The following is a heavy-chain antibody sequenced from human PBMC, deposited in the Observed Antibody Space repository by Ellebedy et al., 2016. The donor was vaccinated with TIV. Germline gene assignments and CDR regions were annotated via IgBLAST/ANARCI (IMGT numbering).Heavy chain of an antibody. CDR2: IYPEDSDI. D-gene: IGHD2-8*01. CDR3: ARHTKGAMDV. Sequence: GESLKISXKASGYKFTTYWIAWVRQMPGKGLEWMGVIYPEDSDIRYNQSFQGHVTISTDNSIGVAYLQWNSLKASDTAMYYCARHTKGAMDVWGQGTTVTVSS. J-gene: IGHJ6*02. V-gene: IGHV5-51*01. CDR1: GYKFTTYW.